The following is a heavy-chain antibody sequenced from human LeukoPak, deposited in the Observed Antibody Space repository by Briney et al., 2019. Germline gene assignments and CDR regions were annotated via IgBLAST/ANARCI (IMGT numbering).Heavy chain of an antibody. CDR2: INPNSAAS. D-gene: IGHD3-10*01. V-gene: IGHV1-2*06. CDR3: ARDFYGSRPGAFDY. J-gene: IGHJ4*02. CDR1: GYTFTSHG. Sequence: ASVKVSCKASGYTFTSHGISWLRQAPGQGLEWMGQINPNSAASHYAQKFQDRVTMTSDTSINMAYMELRSLRSDDTAVYYCARDFYGSRPGAFDYWGQGTLITVSS.